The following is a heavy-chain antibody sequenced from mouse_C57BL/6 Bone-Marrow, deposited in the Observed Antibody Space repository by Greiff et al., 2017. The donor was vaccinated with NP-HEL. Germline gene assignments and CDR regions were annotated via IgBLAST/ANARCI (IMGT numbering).Heavy chain of an antibody. CDR3: ARRGTYYGSSPYWYFDV. CDR1: GYTFTSYW. CDR2: IDPSDSYT. D-gene: IGHD1-1*01. J-gene: IGHJ1*03. Sequence: VQLQQPGAELVKPGASVKLSCKASGYTFTSYWMQWVKQRPGQGLEWTGEIDPSDSYTNYNQKFKGKATLTVDTSSSTAYMQLSSLTSEDAAVYYCARRGTYYGSSPYWYFDVWGTGTTVTVSS. V-gene: IGHV1-50*01.